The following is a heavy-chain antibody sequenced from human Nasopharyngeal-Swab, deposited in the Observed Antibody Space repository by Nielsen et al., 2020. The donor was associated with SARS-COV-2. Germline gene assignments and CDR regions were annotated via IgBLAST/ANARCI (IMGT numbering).Heavy chain of an antibody. CDR1: GGTFSSYA. CDR2: IIPILGIA. CDR3: ARDSWFGELGNAFDI. J-gene: IGHJ3*02. D-gene: IGHD3-10*01. Sequence: SVNVSCKASGGTFSSYAISWVRQAPGQGLEWMGRIIPILGIANYAQKFQGRVTITADKSTSTAYMELSSLRSEDTAVYYCARDSWFGELGNAFDIWGQGTMVTVSS. V-gene: IGHV1-69*04.